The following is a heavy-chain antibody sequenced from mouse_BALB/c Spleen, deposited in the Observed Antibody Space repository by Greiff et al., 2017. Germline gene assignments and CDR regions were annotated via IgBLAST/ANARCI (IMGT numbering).Heavy chain of an antibody. Sequence: EVQLVESGGGLVQPGGSLKLSCAASGFTFSSYTMSWVRQTPEKRLEWVAYISNGGGSTYYPDTVKGRFTISRDNAKNTLYLQMSSLKSEDTAMYYCARHSYGNYGFAYWGQGTLVTVSA. CDR2: ISNGGGST. V-gene: IGHV5-12-2*01. CDR3: ARHSYGNYGFAY. J-gene: IGHJ3*01. CDR1: GFTFSSYT. D-gene: IGHD2-1*01.